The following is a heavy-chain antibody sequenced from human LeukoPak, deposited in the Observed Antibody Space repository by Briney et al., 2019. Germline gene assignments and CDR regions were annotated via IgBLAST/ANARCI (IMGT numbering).Heavy chain of an antibody. V-gene: IGHV3-23*01. Sequence: GGSLRLSCAASGFTFSSYAMSWVRQAPGKGLEWVLAISGSGGSTYYADSVKGRFTISRDNSKNTLYLQMNSLRAEDTAVYYCANLLYDFWSGFTLKHFDYWGQGTLVTVSS. CDR1: GFTFSSYA. CDR2: ISGSGGST. CDR3: ANLLYDFWSGFTLKHFDY. J-gene: IGHJ4*02. D-gene: IGHD3-3*01.